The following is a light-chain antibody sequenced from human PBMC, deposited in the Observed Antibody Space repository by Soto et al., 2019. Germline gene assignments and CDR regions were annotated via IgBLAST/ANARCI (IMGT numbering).Light chain of an antibody. V-gene: IGKV3-11*01. CDR2: DAS. CDR3: QQRSNWPPT. J-gene: IGKJ1*01. Sequence: EIVLTQSPATVSLCRGERATRXXXASQSVSSYLAWYQQKPGQAPRLLIYDASNRATGIPARFSGSGSGTDFTLTISSLEPEDFAVYYCQQRSNWPPTFGQGTKVDIK. CDR1: QSVSSY.